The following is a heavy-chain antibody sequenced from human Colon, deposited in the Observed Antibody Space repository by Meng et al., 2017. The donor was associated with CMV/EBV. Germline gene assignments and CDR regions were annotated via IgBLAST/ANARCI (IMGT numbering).Heavy chain of an antibody. Sequence: QVQLQESGPRLVQPSETLSLTCTVSGGSISSPSYYWAWVRQPPGKGLEWIGSIYYTGGTFYSPSLKSRVTISIDTSKNHFSLKLNSVTAADTAMYYCTRETGGSSLAYWGQGILVTVSS. D-gene: IGHD6-13*01. CDR3: TRETGGSSLAY. V-gene: IGHV4-39*02. CDR1: GGSISSPSYY. J-gene: IGHJ4*02. CDR2: IYYTGGT.